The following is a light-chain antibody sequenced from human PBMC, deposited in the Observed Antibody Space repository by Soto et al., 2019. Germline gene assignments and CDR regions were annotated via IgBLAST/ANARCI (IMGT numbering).Light chain of an antibody. CDR2: AAS. V-gene: IGKV1-9*01. Sequence: DIQLTQSPSFLSASVGDRVTVTCRASQDISSFLAWYHQTPGKAPNLLIYAASTLQSGVPSRFSGSGSGTEFTLTSSSLQPEDFATYYCQQLDSYPLTFGGGTKVEIK. J-gene: IGKJ4*01. CDR1: QDISSF. CDR3: QQLDSYPLT.